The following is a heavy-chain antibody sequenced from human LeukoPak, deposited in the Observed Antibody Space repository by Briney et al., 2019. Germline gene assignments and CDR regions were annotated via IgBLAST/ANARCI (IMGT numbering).Heavy chain of an antibody. V-gene: IGHV3-53*01. D-gene: IGHD4/OR15-4a*01. Sequence: SGGSLRLSCAASGVTVSSNYMSWVRQAPGKGLEWVSVISSGGTTYYADSVKGRFTISRDSSKNTLYLQMNSLRAEDTAVYYCARLTMVLAFDIWGQGTMVTVSS. CDR2: ISSGGTT. J-gene: IGHJ3*02. CDR1: GVTVSSNY. CDR3: ARLTMVLAFDI.